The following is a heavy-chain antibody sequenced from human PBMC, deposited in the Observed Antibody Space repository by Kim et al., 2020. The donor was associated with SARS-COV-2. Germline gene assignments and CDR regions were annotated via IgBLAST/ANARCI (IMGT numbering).Heavy chain of an antibody. J-gene: IGHJ6*02. D-gene: IGHD3-10*01. V-gene: IGHV3-23*01. CDR3: AKYYYGSGSYYLTLYYYYYGMDV. Sequence: GGSLRLSCAASGFTFSSYAMSWVRQAPGKGLEWVSAISGSGGSTYYADSVKGRFTISRDNSKNTLYLQMNSLRAEDTAVFYCAKYYYGSGSYYLTLYYYYYGMDVWGQGTTVTVSS. CDR1: GFTFSSYA. CDR2: ISGSGGST.